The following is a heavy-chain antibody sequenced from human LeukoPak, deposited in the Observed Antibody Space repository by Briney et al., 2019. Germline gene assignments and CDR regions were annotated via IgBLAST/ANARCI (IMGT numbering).Heavy chain of an antibody. J-gene: IGHJ4*02. CDR3: AKDKHYYYDSGGYYYFDY. D-gene: IGHD3-22*01. Sequence: GGSLRLSCAASGFTFSSYAMSWVRQAPGKGLEWASAISGRGGSTYYADSVKGRFTISRDNSRNTLYLKMNSLRAEDTAVYYCAKDKHYYYDSGGYYYFDYWGQGTLVTVSS. CDR1: GFTFSSYA. V-gene: IGHV3-23*01. CDR2: ISGRGGST.